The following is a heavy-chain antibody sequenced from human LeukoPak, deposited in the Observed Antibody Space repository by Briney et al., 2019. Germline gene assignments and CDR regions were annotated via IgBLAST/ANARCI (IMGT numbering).Heavy chain of an antibody. Sequence: PGGSLRLSCAASGFTFSNYAMSWVRQAPGKGLEWVSAITDSGGSTYYADSVQGRFTISRENSKNTLYLQMNGLRAEDTAVYYRAKGSASARPYYFDSWGQGTLITVSS. CDR2: ITDSGGST. CDR1: GFTFSNYA. J-gene: IGHJ4*02. D-gene: IGHD2-15*01. CDR3: AKGSASARPYYFDS. V-gene: IGHV3-23*01.